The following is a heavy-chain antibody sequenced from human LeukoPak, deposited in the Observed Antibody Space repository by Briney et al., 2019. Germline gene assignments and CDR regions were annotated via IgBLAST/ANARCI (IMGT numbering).Heavy chain of an antibody. J-gene: IGHJ4*02. Sequence: QPGGSLRLSCAGSGFTFSRFWMHWVRQAPGKGLVWVSRLSSDGTMTDYADSVKGRSTISRDNAKNTLYLQMNSLRAEDTAVYYCASPASRYSSGWVDYWGQGTLVTVSS. CDR2: LSSDGTMT. CDR3: ASPASRYSSGWVDY. D-gene: IGHD6-19*01. V-gene: IGHV3-74*01. CDR1: GFTFSRFW.